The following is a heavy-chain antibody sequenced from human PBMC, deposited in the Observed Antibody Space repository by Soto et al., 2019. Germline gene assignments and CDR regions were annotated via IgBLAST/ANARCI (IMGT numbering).Heavy chain of an antibody. CDR3: AKVATYYYDSSGYYLDS. J-gene: IGHJ4*02. V-gene: IGHV3-30*18. CDR1: GFTFSSYG. Sequence: QVQLVESGGGVVQPGRSLRLSCAASGFTFSSYGMHLVRQAPGKGLEWVAVISYDGSNKYYADSVKGRFTISRDNSKNTLYLQMNSLRAEDTAVYYCAKVATYYYDSSGYYLDSWGQGTLVTVSS. CDR2: ISYDGSNK. D-gene: IGHD3-22*01.